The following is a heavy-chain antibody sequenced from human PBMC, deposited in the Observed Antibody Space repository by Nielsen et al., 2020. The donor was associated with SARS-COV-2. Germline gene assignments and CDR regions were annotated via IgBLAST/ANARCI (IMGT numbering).Heavy chain of an antibody. CDR3: ARGLGYSSSWYLY. CDR2: INHSGSA. J-gene: IGHJ4*02. V-gene: IGHV4-34*01. D-gene: IGHD6-13*01. CDR1: GGSFSGYY. Sequence: SETLSLTCAVYGGSFSGYYWSWIRQPPGKGLEWIGEINHSGSANYNPSLKSRVTISVDTSKNQFSLKLSSVTAADTAVYYCARGLGYSSSWYLYWDQGTLVTVSS.